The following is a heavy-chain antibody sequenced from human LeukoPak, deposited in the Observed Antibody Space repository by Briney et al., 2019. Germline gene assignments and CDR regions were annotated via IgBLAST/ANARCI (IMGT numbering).Heavy chain of an antibody. V-gene: IGHV4-59*01. Sequence: SETLSLTCTVSGGSISSYYWSGIRQPPGKGLEWIGYIYYSGNTNYNPSLKSRVTISVDTSKNQFSLRLSSVTAADTAVYYCARSYCGGGSCGAFDIWGQGTMVTVSS. D-gene: IGHD2-15*01. CDR2: IYYSGNT. J-gene: IGHJ3*02. CDR3: ARSYCGGGSCGAFDI. CDR1: GGSISSYY.